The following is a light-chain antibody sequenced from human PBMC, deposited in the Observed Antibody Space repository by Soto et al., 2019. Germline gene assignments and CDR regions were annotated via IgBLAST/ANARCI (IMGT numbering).Light chain of an antibody. J-gene: IGLJ2*01. CDR1: SSDVGGYNY. Sequence: QSVLTQPASVSGSPGQSITISCTGTSSDVGGYNYVSWYQQHPGKAPKLMIYDVSNRPSGVSNRFSGSKSGNTASLTISGLQAEDEADYYSNSYTSSSTLVFGGGTKLTVL. V-gene: IGLV2-14*01. CDR3: NSYTSSSTLV. CDR2: DVS.